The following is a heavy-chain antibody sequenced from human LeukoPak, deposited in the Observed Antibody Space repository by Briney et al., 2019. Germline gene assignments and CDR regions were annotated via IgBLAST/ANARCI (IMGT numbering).Heavy chain of an antibody. CDR1: GFTFSNYA. CDR2: ISGSASST. CDR3: ARRSIAVAGPFDY. J-gene: IGHJ4*02. D-gene: IGHD6-19*01. Sequence: PGGSLRLSCAASGFTFSNYAMSWVRQAPGKGLEWVSAISGSASSTYHADSVKGRFTISRDNSKNSLYLQMNSLRAEDTAVYYCARRSIAVAGPFDYWGQGTLVTVSS. V-gene: IGHV3-23*01.